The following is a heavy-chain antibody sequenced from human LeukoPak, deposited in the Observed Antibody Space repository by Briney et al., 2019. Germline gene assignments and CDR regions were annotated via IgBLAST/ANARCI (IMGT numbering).Heavy chain of an antibody. CDR2: IYTSGST. D-gene: IGHD3-3*01. CDR3: ARYDFWSGYYID. CDR1: GGFISSYY. J-gene: IGHJ4*02. Sequence: SETLSLTRTLSGGFISSYYWSWIRQPAGKGLEWIGRIYTSGSTNYNPSLKSRVTMSVDTSKNQFSLKLSSVTAADTAVYYCARYDFWSGYYIDWGQGTLVTVSS. V-gene: IGHV4-4*07.